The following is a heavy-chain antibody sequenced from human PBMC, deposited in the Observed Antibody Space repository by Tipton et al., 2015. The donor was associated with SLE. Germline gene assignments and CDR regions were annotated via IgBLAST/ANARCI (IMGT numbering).Heavy chain of an antibody. CDR3: ARGRGGEFLDY. V-gene: IGHV3-33*01. CDR2: IWYDGSNK. J-gene: IGHJ4*02. CDR1: GFTFSTSA. Sequence: SLRLSCAASGFTFSTSAMHWVRQAPGKGLEWVAVIWYDGSNKYYADSVKGRFTISRDNYKNTVSLQMNSRRVEETAVYFCARGRGGEFLDYWGQGTLVTVSS. D-gene: IGHD3-16*01.